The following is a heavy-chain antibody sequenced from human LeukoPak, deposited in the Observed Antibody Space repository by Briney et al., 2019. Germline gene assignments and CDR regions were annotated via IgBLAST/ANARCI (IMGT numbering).Heavy chain of an antibody. CDR1: GFTVSSNY. CDR3: ARESLGYCSSTSCYEGGYYYGMDV. V-gene: IGHV3-53*01. J-gene: IGHJ6*02. Sequence: PGGSLRLSCAASGFTVSSNYMSWVRQAPGKGLEWVSDIYSGGSTYYADSVKGRFTISRDNAKNSLYLQMNSLRAEDTAVYYCARESLGYCSSTSCYEGGYYYGMDVWGQGTTVTVSS. CDR2: IYSGGST. D-gene: IGHD2-2*01.